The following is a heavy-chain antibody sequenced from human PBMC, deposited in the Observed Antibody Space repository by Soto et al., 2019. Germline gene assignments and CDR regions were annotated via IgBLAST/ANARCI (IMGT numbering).Heavy chain of an antibody. V-gene: IGHV3-66*01. J-gene: IGHJ6*03. Sequence: GGSLRLSCAASGFTVSSNYMSWVRQAPGKGLEWVSVIYSGGSTYYADSVKGRFTISRDNSKNTLYLQMNSLRAEDTAVYYCARESWEYYYYYMDVWGKGTTVTVSS. CDR2: IYSGGST. CDR1: GFTVSSNY. D-gene: IGHD1-26*01. CDR3: ARESWEYYYYYMDV.